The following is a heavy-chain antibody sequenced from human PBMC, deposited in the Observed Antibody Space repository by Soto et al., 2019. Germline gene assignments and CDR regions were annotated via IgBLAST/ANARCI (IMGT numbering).Heavy chain of an antibody. J-gene: IGHJ4*02. CDR2: IIPIFGTA. CDR1: GGTFSSYA. V-gene: IGHV1-69*01. D-gene: IGHD2-15*01. Sequence: QVQLVQSGAEVQKPGSSVKVSCKASGGTFSSYAISWVRQAPGQGLEWMGGIIPIFGTANYAQKFQGRVTITADESTSTAYMELSSLRSEDTAVYYCARDRAVVAATPTDYYFDYWGQGTLVTVSS. CDR3: ARDRAVVAATPTDYYFDY.